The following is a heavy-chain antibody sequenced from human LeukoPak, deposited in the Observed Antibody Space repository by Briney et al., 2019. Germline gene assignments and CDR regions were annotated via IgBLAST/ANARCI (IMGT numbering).Heavy chain of an antibody. D-gene: IGHD3-22*01. J-gene: IGHJ3*02. CDR1: GGSISSYY. CDR3: ASRSPFDSSGYSAFDI. V-gene: IGHV4-59*08. Sequence: SETLSLTCTVSGGSISSYYWSWIRQPPGXXXXXIGYIYYSGSTNYNPSLKSRVTISVDTSKNQFSLKLSSVTAADTAVYYCASRSPFDSSGYSAFDIWGQGTMVTVSS. CDR2: IYYSGST.